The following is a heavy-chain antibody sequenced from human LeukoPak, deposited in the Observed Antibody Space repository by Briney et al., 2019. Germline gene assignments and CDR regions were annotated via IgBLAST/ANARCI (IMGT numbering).Heavy chain of an antibody. CDR3: AKGLRKLIVGSTEYYFDY. CDR1: GFTFSSYG. V-gene: IGHV3-30*02. CDR2: IRYDGSNK. D-gene: IGHD1-26*01. J-gene: IGHJ4*02. Sequence: PGGSLRLSCAASGFTFSSYGMHWVRQAPGKGLEWVAFIRYDGSNKYYAESVKGRFTISRDNSKNTLYLQMNSLRAEDTAVYYCAKGLRKLIVGSTEYYFDYWGQGTLVTVSS.